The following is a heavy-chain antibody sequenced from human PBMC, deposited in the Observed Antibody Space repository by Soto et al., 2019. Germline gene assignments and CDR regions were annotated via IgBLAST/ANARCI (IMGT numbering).Heavy chain of an antibody. CDR1: GGSISSYY. CDR2: IYYSGST. V-gene: IGHV4-59*01. CDR3: AIDTSWSGDAFDI. Sequence: SETLSLTCTVSGGSISSYYWSWIRQPPGKGLEWIGYIYYSGSTNYNPSLKSRVTISVDTSKNQFSLKLSSVTAADTAAYYCAIDTSWSGDAFDIWGQGTMVTVS. J-gene: IGHJ3*02. D-gene: IGHD3-10*01.